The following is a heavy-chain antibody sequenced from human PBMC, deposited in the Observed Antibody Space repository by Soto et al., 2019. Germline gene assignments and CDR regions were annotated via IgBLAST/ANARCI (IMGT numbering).Heavy chain of an antibody. V-gene: IGHV3-23*01. D-gene: IGHD3-16*01. J-gene: IGHJ4*02. CDR3: IKEARGHSYASL. Sequence: EVQLLESGGGLVQPGGSLRLSCAASGFLSSNYAMGWVRLAPGTGLEWVSALSDSGVNTYYADSVKGRFTISRDNSKNALYLEMKSRRAGDTAVYYCIKEARGHSYASLWGQGTPVTVSS. CDR1: GFLSSNYA. CDR2: LSDSGVNT.